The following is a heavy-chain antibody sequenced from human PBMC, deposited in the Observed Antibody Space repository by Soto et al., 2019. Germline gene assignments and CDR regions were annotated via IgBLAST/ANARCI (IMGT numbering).Heavy chain of an antibody. CDR3: ARETQWLELFDY. V-gene: IGHV3-48*02. J-gene: IGHJ4*02. CDR2: ISRSSRSI. Sequence: PGGSLRLSCAASGFTFSSYSMNWVRQAPGKGLEWVSYISRSSRSIYYADSVQGRFTISGDNAKNSLYLQMNSLRDEDTAVYFCARETQWLELFDYWGQGTQVTVSS. CDR1: GFTFSSYS. D-gene: IGHD6-19*01.